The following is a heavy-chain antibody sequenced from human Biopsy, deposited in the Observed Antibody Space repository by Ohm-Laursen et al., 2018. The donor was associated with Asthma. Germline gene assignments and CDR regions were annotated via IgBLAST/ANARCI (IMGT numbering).Heavy chain of an antibody. Sequence: ASVKVSCKASGYPFIGYPIHWMRQAPGPGLEWMGRINPNSGATNYAQKFQGRVTMTRDTSISTAYMEVSRLRSDDTAVYYCARGQKSAGDRWFDPWGQGTLVTVSS. CDR2: INPNSGAT. V-gene: IGHV1-2*06. CDR3: ARGQKSAGDRWFDP. J-gene: IGHJ5*02. CDR1: GYPFIGYP. D-gene: IGHD6-13*01.